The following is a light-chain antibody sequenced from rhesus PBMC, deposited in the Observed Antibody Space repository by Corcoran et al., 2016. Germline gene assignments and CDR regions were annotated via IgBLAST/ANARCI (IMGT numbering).Light chain of an antibody. CDR3: QQGYSTPYS. J-gene: IGKJ2*01. Sequence: DIQMSQSPSSLSASVGDRVTITCRASQGISSYLNWYQQKPGKAPKLLIYYANSLASGVPSRFSGSGSGTDYTLTISSLQPEDFATYYCQQGYSTPYSFGQGTKVEIK. V-gene: IGKV1-32*03. CDR2: YAN. CDR1: QGISSY.